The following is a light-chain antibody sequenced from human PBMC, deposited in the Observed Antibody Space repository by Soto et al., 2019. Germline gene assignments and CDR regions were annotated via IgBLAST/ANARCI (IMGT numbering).Light chain of an antibody. CDR1: QSVRGD. V-gene: IGKV3-20*01. Sequence: TQFPGTLSASPGERVILSCRASQSVRGDLAWFQQKPGRSPRLVIYGASSRATGIPDRFSGSGSGTDFTLTISRLEPEDFAVYYCQQYGTSPRTFGQGTKVDI. CDR3: QQYGTSPRT. CDR2: GAS. J-gene: IGKJ1*01.